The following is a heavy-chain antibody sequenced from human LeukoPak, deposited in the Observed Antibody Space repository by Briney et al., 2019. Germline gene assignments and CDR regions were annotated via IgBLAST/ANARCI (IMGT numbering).Heavy chain of an antibody. CDR1: GFTFSTFA. CDR2: ISGNGGNT. D-gene: IGHD3-3*01. J-gene: IGHJ6*02. CDR3: ARDRDFWSGYYLTSYYYYGMDV. Sequence: PGGSLRLSCAASGFTFSTFAMSWVRQAPGKGLEWVSGISGNGGNTYYADSVRGRFTISRDNSKNTLYLQMNSLRAEDTAVYYCARDRDFWSGYYLTSYYYYGMDVWGQGTTVTVSS. V-gene: IGHV3-23*01.